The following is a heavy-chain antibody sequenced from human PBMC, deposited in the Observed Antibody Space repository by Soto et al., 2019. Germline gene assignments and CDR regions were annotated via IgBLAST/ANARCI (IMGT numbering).Heavy chain of an antibody. D-gene: IGHD3-10*01. CDR2: ISYDGSNK. CDR3: AKDAAYYYSSGSWAWYFDL. Sequence: QVQLVESGGGVVQPGRSLRLSCAASGFTFSSYGMHWVRQAPGKGLEWVAVISYDGSNKYYADSVKGRFTISRDNSKNKLYLQMNSLRAEDTAVYYCAKDAAYYYSSGSWAWYFDLWGRGTLVTVSS. CDR1: GFTFSSYG. J-gene: IGHJ2*01. V-gene: IGHV3-30*18.